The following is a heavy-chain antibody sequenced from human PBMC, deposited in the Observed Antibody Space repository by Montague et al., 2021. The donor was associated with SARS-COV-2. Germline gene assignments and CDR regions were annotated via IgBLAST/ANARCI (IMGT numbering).Heavy chain of an antibody. D-gene: IGHD3-3*01. Sequence: SETLSLTCTVSGGSVSSYYWSWIRQSPGKGLQWLGYIYYSGSTDYNPSLKSRVTMSVDTSKNQLSLRLNSVTTADTAVYFCARAGGFYDYWSGYSSSAGFFDPWGQGILATAS. CDR1: GGSVSSYY. J-gene: IGHJ5*02. V-gene: IGHV4-59*02. CDR2: IYYSGST. CDR3: ARAGGFYDYWSGYSSSAGFFDP.